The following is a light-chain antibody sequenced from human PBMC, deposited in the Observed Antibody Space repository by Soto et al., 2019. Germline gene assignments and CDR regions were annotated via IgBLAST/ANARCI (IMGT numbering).Light chain of an antibody. J-gene: IGKJ1*01. CDR2: GAS. CDR3: QQLNSYPPWT. V-gene: IGKV1-9*01. CDR1: QGISSN. Sequence: IQLTQSPSSLSASVGDRVTITCRASQGISSNLAWYQQKPGRAPKLLIFGASTLQSGVPSGFSGSGSGTDFTLTISSLQPEDFATYFCQQLNSYPPWTFGQGTKVEIK.